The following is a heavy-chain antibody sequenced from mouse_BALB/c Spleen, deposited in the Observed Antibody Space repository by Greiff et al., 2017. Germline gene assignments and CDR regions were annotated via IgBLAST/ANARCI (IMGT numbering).Heavy chain of an antibody. Sequence: EVKLVESGGGLVQPGGSMKLSCVASGFTFSNYWMNWVRQSPEKGLEWVAEIRLKSNNYATHYAESVKGRFTISRDDSKSSVYLQMNNLRAEDTGIYYCKGRFAYWGQGTLVTVS. J-gene: IGHJ3*01. D-gene: IGHD3-3*01. CDR1: GFTFSNYW. CDR2: IRLKSNNYAT. CDR3: KGRFAY. V-gene: IGHV6-6*02.